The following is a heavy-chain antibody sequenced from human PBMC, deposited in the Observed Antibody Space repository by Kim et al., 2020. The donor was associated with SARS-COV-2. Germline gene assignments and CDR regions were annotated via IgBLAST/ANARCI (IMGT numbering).Heavy chain of an antibody. J-gene: IGHJ4*02. V-gene: IGHV3-7*03. CDR3: ARVRGFDY. Sequence: YGDSVKARLTIPRDNVKNSMYLQTNSVRAEDTAVYYCARVRGFDYWGQGTLVTVSS.